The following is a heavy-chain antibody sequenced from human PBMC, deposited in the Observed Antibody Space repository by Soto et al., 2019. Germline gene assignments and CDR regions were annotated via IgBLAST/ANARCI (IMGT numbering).Heavy chain of an antibody. J-gene: IGHJ6*02. CDR3: TTDLTQLWLHNYYYGMDV. CDR1: GFTFSNAW. CDR2: IKSKTDGGTT. D-gene: IGHD5-18*01. Sequence: GGSLRLSCAASGFTFSNAWMNWVRQAPGKGLEWVGRIKSKTDGGTTDYAAPVKGRFTISRDDSKKTVYLQMNSLKTEDTAVYYFTTDLTQLWLHNYYYGMDVWGQGTTVTVSS. V-gene: IGHV3-15*07.